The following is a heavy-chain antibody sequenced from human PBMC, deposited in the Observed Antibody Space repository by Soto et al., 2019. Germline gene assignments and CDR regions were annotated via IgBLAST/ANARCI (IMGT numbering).Heavy chain of an antibody. Sequence: PGGSLRLSCAASGFTFSDYYMSWIRQAPGKGLEWVSCISTGGGNTNYADSVKGRFTISRDNAKNSLFLQLNSLRADDTAVYYCARDVYSDGTPFDFLGQGTLVTVSS. D-gene: IGHD5-18*01. CDR3: ARDVYSDGTPFDF. V-gene: IGHV3-11*05. CDR1: GFTFSDYY. CDR2: ISTGGGNT. J-gene: IGHJ4*02.